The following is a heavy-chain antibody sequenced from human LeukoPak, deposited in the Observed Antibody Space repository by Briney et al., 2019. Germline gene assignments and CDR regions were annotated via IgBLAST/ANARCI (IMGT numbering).Heavy chain of an antibody. CDR3: ARDRITMVRGVPSKYYDY. Sequence: ASVKVSCKASGYTFTGYYMHWVRQAPGQGLEWMGRINPNSGGTNYARKFQGRVTMTRDTSISTAYMELSRLRSDGTAVYYCARDRITMVRGVPSKYYDYWGQGTLVTVSS. D-gene: IGHD3-10*01. V-gene: IGHV1-2*06. CDR2: INPNSGGT. CDR1: GYTFTGYY. J-gene: IGHJ4*02.